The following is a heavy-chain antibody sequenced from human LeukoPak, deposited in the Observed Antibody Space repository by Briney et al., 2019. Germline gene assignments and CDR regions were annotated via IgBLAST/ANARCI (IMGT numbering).Heavy chain of an antibody. D-gene: IGHD6-13*01. CDR2: ISWNSGSV. Sequence: GGSLRLSCAASGFTFDDYAMHWVRQAPGKGLEWVSGISWNSGSVDYADSVKGRFTISRVNAKNSLYLQMNSLRAEDMALYYCAKDRAAAGHDAFDIWGQGTMVTVSP. V-gene: IGHV3-9*03. J-gene: IGHJ3*02. CDR3: AKDRAAAGHDAFDI. CDR1: GFTFDDYA.